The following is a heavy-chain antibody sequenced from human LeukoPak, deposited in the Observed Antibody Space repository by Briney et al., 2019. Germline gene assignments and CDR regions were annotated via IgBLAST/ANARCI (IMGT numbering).Heavy chain of an antibody. V-gene: IGHV3-21*01. J-gene: IGHJ3*02. CDR2: ISSSSSYI. CDR3: ARDGPGPDTALVDAGAFDI. D-gene: IGHD5-18*01. Sequence: PGGSLRLSSAASGFTFSSYSMNWVRQAPGKGLEWVSSISSSSSYIYYADSVKGRFTISRDNAKNSLYLQMNSLRAEDTAVYYCARDGPGPDTALVDAGAFDIWGQGTMVTVSS. CDR1: GFTFSSYS.